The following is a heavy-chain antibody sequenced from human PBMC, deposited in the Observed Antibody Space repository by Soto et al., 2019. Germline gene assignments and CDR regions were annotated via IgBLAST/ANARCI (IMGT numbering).Heavy chain of an antibody. J-gene: IGHJ6*03. V-gene: IGHV1-3*01. Sequence: VQLVQSGAEVKKPGASVKVSCKASGYTFTSYAMHWVRQAPGQRLEWMGWINAGNGNTKYSQKFQGRVTITRDTSASTAYMELSSLRSEDTAVYYCARDRHYDFWSGVYYYYYMDVWGKGTTVTVSS. CDR1: GYTFTSYA. D-gene: IGHD3-3*01. CDR3: ARDRHYDFWSGVYYYYYMDV. CDR2: INAGNGNT.